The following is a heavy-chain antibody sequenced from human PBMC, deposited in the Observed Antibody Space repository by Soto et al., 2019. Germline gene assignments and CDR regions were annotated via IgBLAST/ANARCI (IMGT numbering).Heavy chain of an antibody. CDR2: ISYSGTT. CDR1: GDSISSSNNY. J-gene: IGHJ5*02. Sequence: QVQLQESGPGLVKPSQTLSLTCTVSGDSISSSNNYWSWIRQPPGEGLEWIGFISYSGTTSYSPSLKRRLAISLDTYKNQFALSLSSVTAADTAVYYCARGRGYSYGLDPWGQGTLVTVSS. V-gene: IGHV4-30-4*01. CDR3: ARGRGYSYGLDP. D-gene: IGHD5-18*01.